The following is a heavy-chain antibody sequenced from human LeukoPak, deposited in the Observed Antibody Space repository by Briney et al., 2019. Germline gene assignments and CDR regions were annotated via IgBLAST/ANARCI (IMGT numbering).Heavy chain of an antibody. CDR3: AKVMLGHYYIDV. CDR1: GFSVSIKY. D-gene: IGHD7-27*01. V-gene: IGHV3-53*01. CDR2: LYSSGTT. Sequence: GGSLRLSCAASGFSVSIKYMNWVRQAPGKGLEWVSILYSSGTTYYANSVKGRFTISRDNSENKLFLQMNSLRAEDTAVYYCAKVMLGHYYIDVWGKGTTVTISS. J-gene: IGHJ6*03.